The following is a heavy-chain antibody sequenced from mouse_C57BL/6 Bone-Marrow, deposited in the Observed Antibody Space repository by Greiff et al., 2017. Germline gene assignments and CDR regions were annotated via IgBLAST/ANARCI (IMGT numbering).Heavy chain of an antibody. CDR1: GFNIKNTY. V-gene: IGHV14-3*01. CDR2: IDPANGNT. Sequence: VQLQQSVAELVRPGASVKLSCTASGFNIKNTYMPWVKQRPEQGLAWIGRIDPANGNTKYAPKFQGKATITADTSSKTAYLQLSSLTSEDTAIYYCARERGYVTCPYFDDWGQGTTLTVSS. J-gene: IGHJ2*01. D-gene: IGHD2-2*01. CDR3: ARERGYVTCPYFDD.